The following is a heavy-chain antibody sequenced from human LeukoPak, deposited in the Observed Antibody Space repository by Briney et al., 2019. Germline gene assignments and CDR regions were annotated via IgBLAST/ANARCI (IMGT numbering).Heavy chain of an antibody. J-gene: IGHJ4*02. CDR1: GFSLSTSGVG. CDR2: IYWDDDK. D-gene: IGHD3-10*01. CDR3: TKYVYYYGSESSEYFDY. Sequence: SGPTLVKPTQTLTLTCTFSGFSLSTSGVGVGWIRQLPGKALEWLALIYWDDDKRFSPSLKSRLTITKDTSKNQVVLTMTNMDPVDTATYYCTKYVYYYGSESSEYFDYWGQGTLVTVSS. V-gene: IGHV2-5*02.